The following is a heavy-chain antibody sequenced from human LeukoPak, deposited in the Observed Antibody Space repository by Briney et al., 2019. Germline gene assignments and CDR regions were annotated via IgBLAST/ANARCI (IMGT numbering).Heavy chain of an antibody. CDR2: ISAYKGNT. Sequence: ASVKVSCKASGYTFTSYGISWVRQAPGQGLAWMGWISAYKGNTNYAQKLQGRVTMTTDTSTSTAYMELRSLRSDDTAVYYCARDPKRGIAAADKDWFDPWGQGTLVTVSS. CDR1: GYTFTSYG. V-gene: IGHV1-18*01. J-gene: IGHJ5*02. D-gene: IGHD6-13*01. CDR3: ARDPKRGIAAADKDWFDP.